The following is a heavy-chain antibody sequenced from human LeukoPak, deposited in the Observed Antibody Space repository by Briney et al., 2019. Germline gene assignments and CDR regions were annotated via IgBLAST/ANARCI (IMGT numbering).Heavy chain of an antibody. J-gene: IGHJ5*02. Sequence: PSETLSLTCAVYGGSFSGYYWSWIRQPPGKGLEWIGEINHSGSTNYNPSLKSRATISVDTSKNQFPLKLSSVTATDTAVYYCARRGYCSSTSCYEYWFDPWGQGTLVTVSS. D-gene: IGHD2-2*01. CDR1: GGSFSGYY. CDR3: ARRGYCSSTSCYEYWFDP. V-gene: IGHV4-34*01. CDR2: INHSGST.